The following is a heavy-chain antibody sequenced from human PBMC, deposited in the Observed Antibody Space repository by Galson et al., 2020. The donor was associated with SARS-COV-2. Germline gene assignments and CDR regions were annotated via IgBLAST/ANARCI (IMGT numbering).Heavy chain of an antibody. Sequence: GESLKISCVASGFTVSSNYMSWVRQAPGKGLEWVSVIYKDGRMYYADSVKGRFTISRHNSKNTLYLQMNSLRVEDTAVYYCVRDLGYNAGLNLNWGQGTLVTVSS. V-gene: IGHV3-53*04. CDR1: GFTVSSNY. D-gene: IGHD5-18*01. CDR2: IYKDGRM. CDR3: VRDLGYNAGLNLN. J-gene: IGHJ4*02.